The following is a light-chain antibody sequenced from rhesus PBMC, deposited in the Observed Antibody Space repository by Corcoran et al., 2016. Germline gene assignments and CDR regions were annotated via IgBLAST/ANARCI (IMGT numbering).Light chain of an antibody. V-gene: IGKV1-21*01. CDR3: QHYYSTPWT. Sequence: DIQMTQSPSSLSASVGDRVTITCRASQGITNDLVWYHQKPGDTPKLLFYGASSLQSGIPSRFSGSGSGTDFTLNNSSLQPEDFATYYCQHYYSTPWTFGQGTEVEIK. CDR1: QGITND. J-gene: IGKJ1*01. CDR2: GAS.